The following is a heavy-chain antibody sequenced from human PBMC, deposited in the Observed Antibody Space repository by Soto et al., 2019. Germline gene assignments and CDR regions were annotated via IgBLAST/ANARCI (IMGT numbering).Heavy chain of an antibody. Sequence: SETLSLTCTVSGGSISSSSYYWGWIRQPPGKGLEWIGSIYYSGSTYYNPSLKSRVTISVDTSKDQFSLKLSSVTAADTAVYYCARHGGSGSYTSYYFDYWGQGTLVTVSS. CDR1: GGSISSSSYY. V-gene: IGHV4-39*01. CDR3: ARHGGSGSYTSYYFDY. D-gene: IGHD3-10*01. J-gene: IGHJ4*02. CDR2: IYYSGST.